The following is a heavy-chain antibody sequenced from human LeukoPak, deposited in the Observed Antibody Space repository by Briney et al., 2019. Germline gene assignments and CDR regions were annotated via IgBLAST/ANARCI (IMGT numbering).Heavy chain of an antibody. CDR2: ILNGGST. J-gene: IGHJ6*02. CDR3: ARGSMGGSGSYYRDYYYGMYV. D-gene: IGHD3-10*01. CDR1: GGSISTYY. V-gene: IGHV4-4*07. Sequence: PSETLSLTCTVSGGSISTYYWTWIRQPAGKGLEWIGRILNGGSTNYNPSLKSRLTMSVDTSKNQFSLKLNSVTAADTAVYYCARGSMGGSGSYYRDYYYGMYVWGQGNTVTVSS.